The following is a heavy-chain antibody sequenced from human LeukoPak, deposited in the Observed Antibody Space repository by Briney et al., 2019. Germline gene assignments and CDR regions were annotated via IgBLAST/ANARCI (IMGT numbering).Heavy chain of an antibody. CDR1: GGSISSYY. D-gene: IGHD6-13*01. J-gene: IGHJ5*02. V-gene: IGHV4-4*07. Sequence: SETLSLTCTVSGGSISSYYWSWIRQPAGKGLEWIGRIYTSGSTNYNPSLKSRVTMSVDTSKNQFSLKLSSVTAADTAVYYCARHTAAAGMGWFDPWGQGTLVTVSS. CDR3: ARHTAAAGMGWFDP. CDR2: IYTSGST.